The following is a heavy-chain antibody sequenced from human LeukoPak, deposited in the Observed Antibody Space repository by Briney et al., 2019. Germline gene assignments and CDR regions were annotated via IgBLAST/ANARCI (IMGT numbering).Heavy chain of an antibody. CDR1: GYTFTSYD. CDR2: MNPNSGNT. CDR3: ASRRITMVRGVIPTQYNWFDP. Sequence: ASVKVSCKASGYTFTSYDINLVRQATGQGLEWMGCMNPNSGNTGYAQKFQGRVTMTRHTSISTAYMELSSLRSEDTAVYYCASRRITMVRGVIPTQYNWFDPWGQGTLVTVSS. V-gene: IGHV1-8*01. J-gene: IGHJ5*02. D-gene: IGHD3-10*01.